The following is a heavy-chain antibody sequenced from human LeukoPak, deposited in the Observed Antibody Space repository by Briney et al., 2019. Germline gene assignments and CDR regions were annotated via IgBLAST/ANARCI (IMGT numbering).Heavy chain of an antibody. J-gene: IGHJ5*02. D-gene: IGHD6-13*01. CDR3: ARGVNWIDP. V-gene: IGHV4-39*07. CDR2: IYYSGST. Sequence: SETLSLTCTVSGGSISSSSYYWGWIRQPPGKGLEWIGSIYYSGSTYYNPPLKSRVTISVDTSKNQFSLKLSSVTAADTAVYYCARGVNWIDPWGQGTLVTVSS. CDR1: GGSISSSSYY.